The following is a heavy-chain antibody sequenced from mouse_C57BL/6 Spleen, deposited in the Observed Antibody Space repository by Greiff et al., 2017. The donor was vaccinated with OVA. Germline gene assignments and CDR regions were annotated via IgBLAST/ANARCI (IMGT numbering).Heavy chain of an antibody. CDR3: AKSSTMVTTDYFDY. D-gene: IGHD2-2*01. CDR2: IYPGDGDT. V-gene: IGHV1-82*01. Sequence: QVQLQQSGPELVKPGASVKISCKASGYAFSSSWMNWVKQRPGTGLEWIGRIYPGDGDTNYNGKFTGKATLTADKSSSTAYMQLSSLTSEDSAVYFCAKSSTMVTTDYFDYWGQGTTLTVSS. J-gene: IGHJ2*01. CDR1: GYAFSSSW.